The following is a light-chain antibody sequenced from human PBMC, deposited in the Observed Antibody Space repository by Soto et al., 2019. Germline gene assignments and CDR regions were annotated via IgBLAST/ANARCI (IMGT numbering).Light chain of an antibody. CDR1: SSDVGGYNL. CDR3: CSYAGSRNIV. CDR2: EVS. Sequence: QSVLTQPASVSGSPGQSITISCTGTSSDVGGYNLVSWYQQHPGKAPKLMIYEVSKWPSGVSNRFSGSKSGNTASLTISGLQAEDEADYYCCSYAGSRNIVFGGGTKVTVL. J-gene: IGLJ2*01. V-gene: IGLV2-23*02.